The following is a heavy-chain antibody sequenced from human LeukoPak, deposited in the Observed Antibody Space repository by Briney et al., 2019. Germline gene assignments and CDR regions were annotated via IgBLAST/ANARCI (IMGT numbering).Heavy chain of an antibody. D-gene: IGHD5-24*01. J-gene: IGHJ3*02. CDR3: AKAARDGYNYDAFDI. Sequence: GGSLRLSCAASGFTFSSYGMHWVRQAPGKGLEWVAFIRYDGSNKYYADSVKGRFTISRDNSKNTLYLQMNSLRAEDTAVYYCAKAARDGYNYDAFDIWGQGTMVTVSS. CDR2: IRYDGSNK. CDR1: GFTFSSYG. V-gene: IGHV3-30*02.